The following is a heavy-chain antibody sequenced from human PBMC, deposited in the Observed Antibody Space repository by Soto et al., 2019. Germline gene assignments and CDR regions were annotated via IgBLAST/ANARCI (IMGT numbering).Heavy chain of an antibody. J-gene: IGHJ6*02. V-gene: IGHV3-30*18. CDR2: ISHDGSNK. D-gene: IGHD4-17*01. CDR1: GFAFSDYG. CDR3: AKEARSLAVTATRLYGMDV. Sequence: QVNLVESGGGVVQPGRSLRLSCAASGFAFSDYGMHWVRQAPGKGLEWVAAISHDGSNKFYGDSVKGRFTISRDNSKNTLLLQTDSLRDEDTAVYFCAKEARSLAVTATRLYGMDVWGQGTTVAVSS.